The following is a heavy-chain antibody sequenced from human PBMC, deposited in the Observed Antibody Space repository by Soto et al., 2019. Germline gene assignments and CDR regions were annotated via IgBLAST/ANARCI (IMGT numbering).Heavy chain of an antibody. CDR1: GFIFGNYA. CDR2: VTGSGGST. CDR3: AKSDYVWGRKSSYYVDY. D-gene: IGHD3-16*01. J-gene: IGHJ4*02. Sequence: EVQLLESGGASVQPGGSLRLSCAASGFIFGNYAMTWVRQAPGKGLEWVSAVTGSGGSTYYADSVKGRFSISRDNSKNTMHLQMDALRAEDTAVYYCAKSDYVWGRKSSYYVDYWGQGTLVTVSS. V-gene: IGHV3-23*01.